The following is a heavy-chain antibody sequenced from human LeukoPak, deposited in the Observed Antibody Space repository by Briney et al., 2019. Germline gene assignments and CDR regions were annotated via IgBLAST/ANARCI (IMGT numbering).Heavy chain of an antibody. CDR3: ASEDVDTGDF. Sequence: PGGSLRLSCAASGFTFTNAGIHWVRLAAGKGLEWVSFTSHDGTNKYYSDSVDGRFTVSRLNSQNTVHLQMTDLRPDDTATYYCASEDVDTGDFWGQGTLVTVSS. CDR2: TSHDGTNK. CDR1: GFTFTNAG. V-gene: IGHV3-30*01. J-gene: IGHJ4*02. D-gene: IGHD5-18*01.